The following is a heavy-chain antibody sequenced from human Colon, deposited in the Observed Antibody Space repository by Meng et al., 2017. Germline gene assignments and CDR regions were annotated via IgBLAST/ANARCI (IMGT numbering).Heavy chain of an antibody. D-gene: IGHD1/OR15-1a*01. V-gene: IGHV4-4*02. CDR1: GVSISTTNW. J-gene: IGHJ4*02. Sequence: QMQLRESGPGRVKPSGTLSPTCAVSGVSISTTNWWTWFRQSPGKGLEWIGEIAHTGRTNYNRSLKSRVTVSMDKSKNHFSLNVTSVTAADTAVYYCGTTDINYCPIHYWGQGTLVTVSS. CDR3: GTTDINYCPIHY. CDR2: IAHTGRT.